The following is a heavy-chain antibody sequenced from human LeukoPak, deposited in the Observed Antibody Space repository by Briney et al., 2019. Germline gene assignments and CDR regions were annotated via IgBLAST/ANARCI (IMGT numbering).Heavy chain of an antibody. CDR2: IYHSGST. D-gene: IGHD2-15*01. CDR3: ARQGGVVVATPIDY. Sequence: SETLSLTCTVSGGSISSGGYYWSWIRQPPGKGLEWIGYIYHSGSTYYNPSLKSRVTISVDRSKNQFSLKLSSVTAADTAVYYCARQGGVVVATPIDYWGQGTLVTVSS. V-gene: IGHV4-30-2*01. CDR1: GGSISSGGYY. J-gene: IGHJ4*02.